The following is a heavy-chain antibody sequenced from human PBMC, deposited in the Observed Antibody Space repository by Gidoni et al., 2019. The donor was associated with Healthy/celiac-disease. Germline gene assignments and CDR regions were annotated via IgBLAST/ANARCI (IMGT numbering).Heavy chain of an antibody. CDR1: GGSISSSNW. CDR3: ARSIAARRVVRKIPNWFDP. CDR2: IYHSGST. J-gene: IGHJ5*02. Sequence: QVQLQESGPGLVKPSGTLSLTCAVSGGSISSSNWWSWVRQPPGKGLEWSGEIYHSGSTNYNPSLKSRVTISVDKSKNQFSLKLSSVTAADTAVYYCARSIAARRVVRKIPNWFDPWGQGTLVTVSS. V-gene: IGHV4-4*02. D-gene: IGHD6-6*01.